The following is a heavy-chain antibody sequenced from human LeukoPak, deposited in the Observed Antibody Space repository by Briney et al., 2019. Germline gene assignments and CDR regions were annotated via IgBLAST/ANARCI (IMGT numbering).Heavy chain of an antibody. Sequence: SETLSLTCAVYGGSFSGYYWSWIRQPPGKGLEWIGEINHSGSTNYNPSLKSRVTISVDTSKNQFSLKLSSVTAADTAVYYCARQGRQWLNWFDPWGQGTLVTVSS. CDR3: ARQGRQWLNWFDP. CDR1: GGSFSGYY. D-gene: IGHD6-19*01. J-gene: IGHJ5*02. V-gene: IGHV4-34*01. CDR2: INHSGST.